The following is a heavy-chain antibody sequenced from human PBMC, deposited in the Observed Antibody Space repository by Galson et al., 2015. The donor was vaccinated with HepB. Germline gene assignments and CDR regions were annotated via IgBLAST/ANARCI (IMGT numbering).Heavy chain of an antibody. CDR3: AKIRGGDYKGFYDY. V-gene: IGHV3-23*01. Sequence: SLRLSCAASGFTFSSYGMSWVRQAPGKGLEWVSVISGSGGSTYYADSVKGRFTVSRDNSKNTLYVEMNSLRAEDTAVYYCAKIRGGDYKGFYDYWGQGTLVTVSS. D-gene: IGHD4-17*01. J-gene: IGHJ4*02. CDR2: ISGSGGST. CDR1: GFTFSSYG.